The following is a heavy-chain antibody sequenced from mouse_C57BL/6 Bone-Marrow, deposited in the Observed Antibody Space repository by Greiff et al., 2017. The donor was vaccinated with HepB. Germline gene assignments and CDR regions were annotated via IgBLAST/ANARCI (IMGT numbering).Heavy chain of an antibody. D-gene: IGHD2-3*01. V-gene: IGHV5-9-1*02. Sequence: EVHLVESGEGLVKPGGSLKLSCAASGFTFSSYAMSWVRQTPEKRLEWVAYISSGGDYIYYADTVKGRFTISRDNARNTLYLQMSSLKSEDTAMYYCTRDGYYFSWYFDVWGTGTTVTVSS. CDR1: GFTFSSYA. CDR2: ISSGGDYI. CDR3: TRDGYYFSWYFDV. J-gene: IGHJ1*03.